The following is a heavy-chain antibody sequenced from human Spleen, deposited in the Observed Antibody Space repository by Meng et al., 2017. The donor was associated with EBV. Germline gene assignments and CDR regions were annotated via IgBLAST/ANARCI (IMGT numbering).Heavy chain of an antibody. CDR3: ARDLSVYASGWY. Sequence: QVQLVESGGEVKKAGASVKVSCKASGYTFTSYAMHWVRQAPGQRLEWMGWINAGNGNTKYSQKFQGRVTITRDTSASTAYMELSSLRSEDTAVYYCARDLSVYASGWYWGQGTLVTVSS. CDR1: GYTFTSYA. V-gene: IGHV1-3*01. CDR2: INAGNGNT. D-gene: IGHD6-19*01. J-gene: IGHJ4*02.